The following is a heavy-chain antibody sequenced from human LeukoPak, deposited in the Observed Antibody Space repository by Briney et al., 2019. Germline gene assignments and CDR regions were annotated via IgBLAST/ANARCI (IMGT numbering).Heavy chain of an antibody. D-gene: IGHD3-22*01. J-gene: IGHJ4*02. V-gene: IGHV3-23*01. CDR1: GFTFSGYG. Sequence: GGSLRLSCAASGFTFSGYGMSWVRQAPRKGLEWVSDISVSGGSTHYADSVKGRFTMSRDNSKTTLYLQMNSLRPEDTAVYYCAKHYYDTSGSFYCFDSWGQGTLVTVSS. CDR3: AKHYYDTSGSFYCFDS. CDR2: ISVSGGST.